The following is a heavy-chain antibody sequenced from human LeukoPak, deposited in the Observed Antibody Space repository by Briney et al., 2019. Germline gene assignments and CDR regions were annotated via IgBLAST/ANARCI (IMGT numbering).Heavy chain of an antibody. CDR3: TRDRRNMAFDH. CDR1: GFSFSVFW. CDR2: IRSDGSTT. D-gene: IGHD2/OR15-2a*01. Sequence: GGSLRLSCADSGFSFSVFWMHWVRQVPGKGLVWVSRIRSDGSTTDYADSVKGRFTISRDNAKNTLYLQMNSLRVEDTAVYYCTRDRRNMAFDHWGQGTLVTVSS. V-gene: IGHV3-74*01. J-gene: IGHJ4*02.